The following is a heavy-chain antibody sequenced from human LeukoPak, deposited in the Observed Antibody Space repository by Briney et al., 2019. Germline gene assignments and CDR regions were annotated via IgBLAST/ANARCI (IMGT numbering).Heavy chain of an antibody. CDR2: ISGGGGTT. J-gene: IGHJ4*02. CDR3: ARHYGTNGYFSSFFDY. D-gene: IGHD3-22*01. V-gene: IGHV3-23*01. Sequence: GGSLRLSCAASGIIVSSNYMSWVRQAPGKGLEWVSGISGGGGTTFYADSVKGRFTISRDNSKNTLYLQMNSLRADDTAVYYCARHYGTNGYFSSFFDYWGQGTLVTVSS. CDR1: GIIVSSNY.